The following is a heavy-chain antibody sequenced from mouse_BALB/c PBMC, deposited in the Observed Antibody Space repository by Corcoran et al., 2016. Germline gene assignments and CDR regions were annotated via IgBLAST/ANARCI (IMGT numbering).Heavy chain of an antibody. Sequence: QVQLQQSGAELMKPGASVKISCKATGYTFSSYWIEWVKQRPRHGLEWIGEILPGSGSTNYNEKFKGKATFTADTSSNTAYMQLSSLTSEDSAVYYCARRGYGNYVSWFAYWGQGTLVTVSA. V-gene: IGHV1-9*01. D-gene: IGHD2-1*01. CDR3: ARRGYGNYVSWFAY. CDR1: GYTFSSYW. J-gene: IGHJ3*01. CDR2: ILPGSGST.